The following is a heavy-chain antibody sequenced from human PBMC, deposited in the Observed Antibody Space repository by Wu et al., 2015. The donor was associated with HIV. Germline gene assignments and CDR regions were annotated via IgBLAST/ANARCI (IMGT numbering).Heavy chain of an antibody. CDR2: INPNTGGT. CDR1: GYTFTDYY. J-gene: IGHJ5*02. Sequence: QVQLVQSGAEVRKPGASVRVSCKTSGYTFTDYYIRWVRQAPGQGLEWMGWINPNTGGTNYAQKFQGRVTMTRDTSISTAYMELSRLRSDDTAVYYCAREFQGYDRSGSYKYFDPWAREPWSLSPQ. V-gene: IGHV1-2*02. D-gene: IGHD3-22*01. CDR3: AREFQGYDRSGSYKYFDP.